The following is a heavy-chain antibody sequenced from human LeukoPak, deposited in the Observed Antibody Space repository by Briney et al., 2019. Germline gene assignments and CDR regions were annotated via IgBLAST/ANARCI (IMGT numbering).Heavy chain of an antibody. CDR3: ARDVRTAYYDFWSGYYRENWFDP. CDR1: GFTFSSYW. D-gene: IGHD3-3*01. V-gene: IGHV3-7*01. CDR2: IKQDGSEK. J-gene: IGHJ5*02. Sequence: PGGSLRLSCAASGFTFSSYWMSWVRQAPGKGLEWVANIKQDGSEKYYVDSVKGRFTISRDNAKNSLYLQMNSLRAEDTAVYYCARDVRTAYYDFWSGYYRENWFDPWGQGALVTVSS.